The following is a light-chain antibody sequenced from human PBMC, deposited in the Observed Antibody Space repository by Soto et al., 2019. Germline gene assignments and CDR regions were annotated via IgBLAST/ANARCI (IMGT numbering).Light chain of an antibody. CDR2: DVS. CDR3: SSYTSSSCYV. CDR1: SSDVGGYNY. V-gene: IGLV2-14*01. J-gene: IGLJ1*01. Sequence: QSALTQPASVSGSPGQSITISCTGTSSDVGGYNYVSWYQQHPGKAPKLMIYDVSNRPSGVSNRCSGSKSGNTASLTISGLQAEDDADDYCSSYTSSSCYVFGTGTKLTVL.